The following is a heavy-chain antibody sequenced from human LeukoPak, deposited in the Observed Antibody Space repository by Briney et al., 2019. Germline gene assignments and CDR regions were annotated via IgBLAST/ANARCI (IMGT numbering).Heavy chain of an antibody. CDR1: GYTFTSYY. Sequence: GASVKASCKASGYTFTSYYMHWVRQAPGQGLEWMGIINPSGGSTSYAQKFQGRVTMTRDMSTSTDYMELSSLRSDDTAVYYCARETVPAIAAPRGLNYWGQGTLVTVSS. CDR2: INPSGGST. J-gene: IGHJ4*02. CDR3: ARETVPAIAAPRGLNY. V-gene: IGHV1-46*01. D-gene: IGHD6-13*01.